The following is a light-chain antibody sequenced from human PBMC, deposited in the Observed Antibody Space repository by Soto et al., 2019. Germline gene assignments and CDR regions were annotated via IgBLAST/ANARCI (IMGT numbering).Light chain of an antibody. J-gene: IGKJ2*01. CDR3: QQYGTSPYT. V-gene: IGKV3-20*01. CDR1: QSVGSSY. CDR2: GTS. Sequence: EIVLTQSPGTLSLSPGERATLSCRASQSVGSSYLAWYQQRPGQAPRLLMYGTSRRATGIPDRFGGSGSGTDFTRTIGRLEPEDFAVYYCQQYGTSPYTFGQGTKLEI.